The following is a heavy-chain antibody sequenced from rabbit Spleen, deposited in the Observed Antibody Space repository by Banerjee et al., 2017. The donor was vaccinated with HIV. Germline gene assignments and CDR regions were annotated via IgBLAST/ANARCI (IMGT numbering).Heavy chain of an antibody. J-gene: IGHJ4*01. CDR1: GFSFWNMAV. V-gene: IGHV1S45*01. Sequence: EQLLESWGGLVKSEGPLKLCCTACGFSFWNMAVLCWVRQAPGQGLEWIACINIVSGKAVYARWAKGRFIMSRTSSTTVTLQMTSLTAADTATYLCARDLVSVIGWNFNLWGPGTLVTVS. D-gene: IGHD1-1*01. CDR2: INIVSGKA. CDR3: ARDLVSVIGWNFNL.